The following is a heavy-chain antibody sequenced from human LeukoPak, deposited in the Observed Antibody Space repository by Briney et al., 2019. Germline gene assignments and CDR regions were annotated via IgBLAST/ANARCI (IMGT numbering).Heavy chain of an antibody. Sequence: PSETLSLTCTVSGGPISSSSYYWGWIRQPPGKGLEWIGSIYYSGSTYYNPSHKSRVTISVDTSKNQFSLKLSSVTAADMAVYYCARRGVAGNWFDPWGQGTLVTVSS. CDR2: IYYSGST. CDR1: GGPISSSSYY. D-gene: IGHD6-19*01. J-gene: IGHJ5*02. V-gene: IGHV4-39*01. CDR3: ARRGVAGNWFDP.